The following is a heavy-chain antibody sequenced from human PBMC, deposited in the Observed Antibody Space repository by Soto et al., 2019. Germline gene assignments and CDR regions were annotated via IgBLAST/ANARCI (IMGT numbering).Heavy chain of an antibody. Sequence: PSETLSLTCTVSGGSISSYYWSRIRQPPGKGLEWIGYIYYSGSTNYNPSLKSRVTISVDTSKNQFSLKLSSVTAADTAVYYCARAHGWYPFDYWGQGTLVTVSS. CDR2: IYYSGST. V-gene: IGHV4-59*01. CDR3: ARAHGWYPFDY. D-gene: IGHD6-19*01. CDR1: GGSISSYY. J-gene: IGHJ4*02.